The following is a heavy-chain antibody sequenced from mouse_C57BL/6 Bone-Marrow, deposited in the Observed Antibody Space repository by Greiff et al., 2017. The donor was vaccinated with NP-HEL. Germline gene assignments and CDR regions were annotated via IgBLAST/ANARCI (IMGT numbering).Heavy chain of an antibody. J-gene: IGHJ3*01. D-gene: IGHD1-1*01. CDR1: GFAFTNYL. Sequence: VKLMESGAELVRPGTSVKVSCKASGFAFTNYLIEWVKQRPGQGLEWIGVINPGSGGTNYTEKFKGKATLTADKSSSTAYMQLSSLTSEDSAVYFCARREYYYGSTWFAYWGQGTLVTVSA. CDR3: ARREYYYGSTWFAY. V-gene: IGHV1-54*01. CDR2: INPGSGGT.